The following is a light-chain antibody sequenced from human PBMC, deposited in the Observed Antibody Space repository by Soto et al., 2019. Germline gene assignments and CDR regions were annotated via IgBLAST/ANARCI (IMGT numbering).Light chain of an antibody. J-gene: IGKJ3*01. CDR3: QQYGSSTQGFT. CDR2: GAS. V-gene: IGKV3-20*01. Sequence: EIVLTQSPGTLSLSPGERATLSCRASQSVSSSYLAWYQQKPGQAPRLLIYGASSRATGIPDRFSGSGSGTDFTLTISRLEPEDFAVYYCQQYGSSTQGFTLGPGTKVDIK. CDR1: QSVSSSY.